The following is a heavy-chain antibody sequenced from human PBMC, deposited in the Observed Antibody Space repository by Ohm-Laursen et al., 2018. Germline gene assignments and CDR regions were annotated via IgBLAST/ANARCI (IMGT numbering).Heavy chain of an antibody. V-gene: IGHV4-59*12. J-gene: IGHJ4*02. Sequence: GTLSLTCTVSGGSISSYYWSWVRQPPGKGLEWIGYIHNSGSTNYNPSLKSRVTIATDTSKNQLSLKLSSVTAADTAVYYCAVSEVRYSFTYLADFWGQGTLVTVPS. CDR3: AVSEVRYSFTYLADF. CDR1: GGSISSYY. D-gene: IGHD3-9*01. CDR2: IHNSGST.